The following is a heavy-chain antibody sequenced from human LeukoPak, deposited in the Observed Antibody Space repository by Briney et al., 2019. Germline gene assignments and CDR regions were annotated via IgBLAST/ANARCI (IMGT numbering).Heavy chain of an antibody. V-gene: IGHV3-53*01. CDR3: ARRAGAYSHPYDY. J-gene: IGHJ4*02. Sequence: GGSLRLSCAASGFTFSTYEMNWVRQAPGKGLEWVSFIYSDNTHYSDSVKGRFTISRDNSKNTLYLQMNSLRAEDTAVYYCARRAGAYSHPYDYWGQGTLVTVSS. CDR1: GFTFSTYE. CDR2: IYSDNT. D-gene: IGHD4/OR15-4a*01.